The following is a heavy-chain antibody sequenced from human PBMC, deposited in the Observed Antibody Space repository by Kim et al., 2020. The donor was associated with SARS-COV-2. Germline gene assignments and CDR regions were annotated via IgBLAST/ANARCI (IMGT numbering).Heavy chain of an antibody. CDR1: GYTFTSYA. D-gene: IGHD3-22*01. V-gene: IGHV1-3*01. CDR3: ARDRGALTMIVVVITAWFDP. J-gene: IGHJ5*02. Sequence: ASVKVSCKASGYTFTSYAMHWVRQAPGQRLEWMGWINAGNGNTKYSQKFQGRVTITRDTSASTAYMELSSLRSEDTAVYYCARDRGALTMIVVVITAWFDPWGQGTLVTVSS. CDR2: INAGNGNT.